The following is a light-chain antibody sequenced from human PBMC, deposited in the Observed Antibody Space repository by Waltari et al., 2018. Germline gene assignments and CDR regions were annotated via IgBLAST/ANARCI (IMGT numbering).Light chain of an antibody. J-gene: IGLJ2*01. V-gene: IGLV3-25*03. CDR3: QSADSTNTYWV. Sequence: SYELTQPPSVSVSPGQTARITCSGDELPKQYAFWYRQKPGQAPELLIYKDTERPSGIPERVSASGSGTTVTLTITGVQPEDEADYYCQSADSTNTYWVFGGGTKLTVL. CDR2: KDT. CDR1: ELPKQY.